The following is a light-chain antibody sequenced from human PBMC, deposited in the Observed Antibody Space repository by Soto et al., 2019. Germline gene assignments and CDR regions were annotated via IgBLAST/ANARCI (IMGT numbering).Light chain of an antibody. J-gene: IGLJ2*01. CDR1: SSDVGGYNY. CDR2: DVS. Sequence: QSALTQPASVSGSPGQSITISCTGTSSDVGGYNYVSWYQQHPGKAPKLMIFDVSNRPSGVSDRFSGSKSGNTASLTISGLQAEVEADYYCSSYTSSSPVVFGGGTQVTVL. V-gene: IGLV2-14*01. CDR3: SSYTSSSPVV.